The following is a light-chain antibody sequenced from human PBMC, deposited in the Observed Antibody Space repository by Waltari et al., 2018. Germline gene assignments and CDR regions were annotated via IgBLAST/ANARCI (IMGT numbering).Light chain of an antibody. Sequence: QSVLTQPPSASGPPGQRVSFSCSGTSSNIGSNSVNWYQHLPGTAPKLLIHTNNHRPSGVPDRFSGSKSGTSASLAISVLRSEDEADYFCAAWDDSLDVWVFGGGTKLTVL. J-gene: IGLJ3*02. V-gene: IGLV1-44*01. CDR3: AAWDDSLDVWV. CDR2: TNN. CDR1: SSNIGSNS.